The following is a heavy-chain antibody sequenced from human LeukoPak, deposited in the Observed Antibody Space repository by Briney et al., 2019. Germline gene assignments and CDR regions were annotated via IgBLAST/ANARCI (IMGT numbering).Heavy chain of an antibody. CDR3: ARDEMSYDYVGGSPTL. CDR2: IYTSGNT. V-gene: IGHV4-61*02. J-gene: IGHJ4*02. CDR1: GGSISSGSYY. D-gene: IGHD3-16*01. Sequence: SQTLSLTCTVSGGSISSGSYYWGWIRQPAGKGLEWLGRIYTSGNTNYNPSLKSRVTISVDTSKNQFSLKLSSVTAADTAVYYCARDEMSYDYVGGSPTLWGQGTLVTVSS.